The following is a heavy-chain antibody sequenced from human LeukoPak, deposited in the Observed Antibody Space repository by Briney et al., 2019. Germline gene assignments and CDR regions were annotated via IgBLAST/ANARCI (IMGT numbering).Heavy chain of an antibody. CDR1: GYTLTELS. Sequence: GASVKVSCKVSGYTLTELSMHWVRQAPRKGLEWMGGFDPEDGETIYAQKFQGRVTMTEDTSTDTAYMELSSLRSEDTAVYYCATDARGGLLRTVADYYMDVWGKGTTVTVSS. J-gene: IGHJ6*03. D-gene: IGHD3-22*01. CDR2: FDPEDGET. CDR3: ATDARGGLLRTVADYYMDV. V-gene: IGHV1-24*01.